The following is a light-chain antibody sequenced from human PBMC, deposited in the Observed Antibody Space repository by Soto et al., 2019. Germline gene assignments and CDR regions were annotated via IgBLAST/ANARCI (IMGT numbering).Light chain of an antibody. Sequence: QSVLTQPASVSGSPGQSITISCTGTSSDVGHYNYVSWYQQYPGKAPKLMIYEVSNRPSGVSNRFSGSKSGNTASLTISGLQAEDEAGYYCSSYTSSSTVAFGTGTKVTVL. V-gene: IGLV2-14*01. CDR1: SSDVGHYNY. J-gene: IGLJ1*01. CDR2: EVS. CDR3: SSYTSSSTVA.